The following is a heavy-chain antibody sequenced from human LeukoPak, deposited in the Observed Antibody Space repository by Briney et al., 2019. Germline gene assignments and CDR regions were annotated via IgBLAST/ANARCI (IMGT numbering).Heavy chain of an antibody. CDR3: ARSSNTLDY. CDR2: INPNSGGT. V-gene: IGHV1-2*02. D-gene: IGHD2-2*02. Sequence: ASVKLCCKASGYTFTGYYMHLVRQAPGPGLEWMGWINPNSGGTNYAQKFEGRVTMTRDTSISTAYKELSRLRSDDTAVYYCARSSNTLDYWGQGTLVTVSS. J-gene: IGHJ4*02. CDR1: GYTFTGYY.